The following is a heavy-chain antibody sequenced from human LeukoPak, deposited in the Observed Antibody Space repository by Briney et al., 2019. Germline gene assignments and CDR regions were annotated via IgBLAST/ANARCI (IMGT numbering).Heavy chain of an antibody. V-gene: IGHV4-61*02. CDR2: VYSSGNT. D-gene: IGHD6-6*01. J-gene: IGHJ5*02. CDR1: GDSISSGTYY. CDR3: ARGVGSSSSNWFDP. Sequence: SQTLSLTCTVSGDSISSGTYYWSWIRQPAGKGLEWIGRVYSSGNTNYNPSLKSRVTISIDTSKNQFSLKLSSVTAADTAAYYCARGVGSSSSNWFDPWGQGTLDTVSS.